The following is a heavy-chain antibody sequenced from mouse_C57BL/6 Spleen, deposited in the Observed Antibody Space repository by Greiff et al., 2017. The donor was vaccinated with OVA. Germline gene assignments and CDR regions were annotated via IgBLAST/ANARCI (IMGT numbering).Heavy chain of an antibody. CDR3: ARGGGRYYFDY. CDR1: GYAFSSSW. V-gene: IGHV1-82*01. Sequence: QVQLKQSGPELVKPGASVKISCKASGYAFSSSWMNWVKQRPGKGLEWIGRIYPGDGDTNYNGKFKGKATLTADKSSSTAYMQLSSLTSEDSAVYFCARGGGRYYFDYWGQGTTLTVSS. J-gene: IGHJ2*01. D-gene: IGHD1-1*02. CDR2: IYPGDGDT.